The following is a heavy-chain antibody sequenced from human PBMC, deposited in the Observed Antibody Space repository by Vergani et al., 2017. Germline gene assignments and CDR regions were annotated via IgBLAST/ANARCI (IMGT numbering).Heavy chain of an antibody. J-gene: IGHJ6*03. CDR2: INHSGST. CDR1: GGSFSGYY. CDR3: ARGRGSRLYYYYMDV. Sequence: QVQLQQWGAGLLKPSETLSLTCAVYGGSFSGYYWSWIRQPPGKGLEWMGEINHSGSTNYNPSLKSRVTISVDTSKNQFSLKLSSVTAADTAVYYCARGRGSRLYYYYMDVWGKGTTVTVSS. D-gene: IGHD2-2*01. V-gene: IGHV4-34*01.